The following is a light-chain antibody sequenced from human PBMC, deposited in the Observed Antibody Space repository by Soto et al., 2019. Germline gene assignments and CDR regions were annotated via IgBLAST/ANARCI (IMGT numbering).Light chain of an antibody. CDR3: QQLNIYPFT. Sequence: IQLTQSPSSLSASVGDRVIMTCRASQGISSYLAWYHQKPGKAPTLLIYAASTLETGVPSRFSGSGSGTDFTLTISSLQPEDFATYYCQQLNIYPFTFGPGTKVDIK. CDR2: AAS. CDR1: QGISSY. J-gene: IGKJ3*01. V-gene: IGKV1-9*01.